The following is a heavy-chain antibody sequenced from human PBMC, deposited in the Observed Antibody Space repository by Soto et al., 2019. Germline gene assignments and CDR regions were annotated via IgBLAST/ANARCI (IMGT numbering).Heavy chain of an antibody. V-gene: IGHV1-3*05. D-gene: IGHD2-21*02. J-gene: IGHJ4*02. CDR3: ARSIVVVTALDY. CDR2: INAGNGNT. Sequence: QVQLVQSGAEEKKPGASVKVSCKASGYTFTSYAMHWVRQAPGHRLEWMGWINAGNGNTKYSQKFQGRVTITRDTSASTAYMELSSLRSEDTAVYYGARSIVVVTALDYWGQGTLVTVSS. CDR1: GYTFTSYA.